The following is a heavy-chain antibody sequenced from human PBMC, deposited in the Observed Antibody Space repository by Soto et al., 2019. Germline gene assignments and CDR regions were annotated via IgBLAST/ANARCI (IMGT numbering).Heavy chain of an antibody. V-gene: IGHV4-30-4*01. CDR1: GGSISSGDYY. CDR2: IYYSGST. D-gene: IGHD3-22*01. CDR3: ARGRYYYDSSGYYRLDY. J-gene: IGHJ4*02. Sequence: QVQLQESGPGLVKPSQTLSLTCTVSGGSISSGDYYWSWIRQPPGKGLEWIGYIYYSGSTYYNPSLKSRVTVAVDTSKNQFPLKLSSVTAADTAVYYCARGRYYYDSSGYYRLDYWGQGTLVTVSS.